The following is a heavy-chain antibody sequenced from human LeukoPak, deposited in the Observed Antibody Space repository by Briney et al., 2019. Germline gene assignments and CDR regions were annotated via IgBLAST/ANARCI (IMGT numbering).Heavy chain of an antibody. J-gene: IGHJ4*02. V-gene: IGHV3-23*01. CDR1: GFTFSNAW. Sequence: GGSLRLSCAASGFTFSNAWMSWVRQAPGKGLEWVSAISGSGGSTYYADSVKGRFTISRDNSKNTLYLQMNSLRAEDTAVYYCAKDWYYYGSGRKTPFDYWGQGTLVTVSS. D-gene: IGHD3-10*01. CDR2: ISGSGGST. CDR3: AKDWYYYGSGRKTPFDY.